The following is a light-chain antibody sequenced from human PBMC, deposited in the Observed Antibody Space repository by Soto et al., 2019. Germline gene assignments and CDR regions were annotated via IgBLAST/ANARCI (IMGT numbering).Light chain of an antibody. CDR3: QQHGSSPRR. V-gene: IGKV3-20*01. CDR2: GAS. Sequence: EIVLTQSPGTLSLSPGERATLSCRASQSISNYLAWYQQKPGQAPRRLIYGASIRATSIPDRFSGRGSGTDFTLTISRLEPEDFSVYYCQQHGSSPRRFGQGTKVVTK. J-gene: IGKJ1*01. CDR1: QSISNY.